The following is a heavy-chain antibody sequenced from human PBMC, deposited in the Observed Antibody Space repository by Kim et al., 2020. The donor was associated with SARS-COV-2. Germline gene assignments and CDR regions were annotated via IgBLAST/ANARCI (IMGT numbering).Heavy chain of an antibody. V-gene: IGHV4-59*01. J-gene: IGHJ3*02. CDR1: GGSISTYY. CDR3: VRDMTYYDTSGFGFDI. D-gene: IGHD3-22*01. Sequence: SETLSLTCTVSGGSISTYYWNWIRQPPGKGLEWIGYVYYSDSTKYNPSLKSRVSISLDTSKNQFSLTLRSVTAADTAVYYCVRDMTYYDTSGFGFDIWGQGTKVTVSS. CDR2: VYYSDST.